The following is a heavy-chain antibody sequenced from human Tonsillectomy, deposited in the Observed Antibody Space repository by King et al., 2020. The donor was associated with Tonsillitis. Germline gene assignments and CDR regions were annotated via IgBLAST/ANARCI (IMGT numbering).Heavy chain of an antibody. CDR3: AYNLSGGYI. CDR1: GFSISTSGVG. J-gene: IGHJ4*02. Sequence: TLKESGPTLVKPTQTLTLTCTFSGFSISTSGVGVGWIRQPPGKALEWLAIIYRSDDKRYSPSLKSRLTVTKDTSKNQVVLTMTNMDPLDTATYYCAYNLSGGYIWGQGTLVTVSS. CDR2: IYRSDDK. D-gene: IGHD3-10*01. V-gene: IGHV2-5*01.